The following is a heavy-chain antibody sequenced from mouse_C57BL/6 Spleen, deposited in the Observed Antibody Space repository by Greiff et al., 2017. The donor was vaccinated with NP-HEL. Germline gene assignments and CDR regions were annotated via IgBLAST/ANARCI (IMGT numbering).Heavy chain of an antibody. CDR1: GFNIKDYY. Sequence: EVQLQQSGAELVRPGASVKLSCTASGFNIKDYYMHWVKQRPEQGLEWIGRIDPEDGDTEYAPKFQGKATMTADTSSNTAYLQLSSLTSEDTAVYYCTTEYGGDYYAMDYWGQGTSVTVSS. D-gene: IGHD1-1*01. J-gene: IGHJ4*01. CDR3: TTEYGGDYYAMDY. CDR2: IDPEDGDT. V-gene: IGHV14-1*01.